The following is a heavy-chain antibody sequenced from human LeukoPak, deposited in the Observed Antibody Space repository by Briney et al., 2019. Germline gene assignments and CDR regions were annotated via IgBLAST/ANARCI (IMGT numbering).Heavy chain of an antibody. D-gene: IGHD3-9*01. V-gene: IGHV4-34*01. J-gene: IGHJ6*03. CDR2: INHSGST. CDR1: GGSFSGYY. Sequence: SETLSLTCAVYGGSFSGYYWSWIRQPPGKGLEWIGEINHSGSTNYNPSLKSRVTISVDTSKNQFSLKLSSVTAADTAVYYRARGRRGDILTGAYYYYMDVWGKGTTVTVSS. CDR3: ARGRRGDILTGAYYYYMDV.